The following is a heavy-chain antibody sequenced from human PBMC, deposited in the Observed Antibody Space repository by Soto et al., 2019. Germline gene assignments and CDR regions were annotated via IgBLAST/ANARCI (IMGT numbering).Heavy chain of an antibody. D-gene: IGHD2-21*01. CDR1: GGSFSGYY. J-gene: IGHJ4*02. Sequence: SETLSLTCAVYGGSFSGYYWSWIRQPPGKGLEWIGEINHSGSTNYNPSLKSRVTISVDTSKNQFSLKLSSVTAADTAVYYCARGGGTGWCFFDWGQGTLVTSPQ. V-gene: IGHV4-34*01. CDR2: INHSGST. CDR3: ARGGGTGWCFFD.